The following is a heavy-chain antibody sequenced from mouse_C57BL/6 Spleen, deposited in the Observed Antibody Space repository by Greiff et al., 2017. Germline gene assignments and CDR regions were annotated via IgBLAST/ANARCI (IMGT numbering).Heavy chain of an antibody. V-gene: IGHV1-55*01. CDR3: ESGDSSDAMDY. D-gene: IGHD3-2*02. CDR1: GYTFTGYW. Sequence: QVLLQQPGAELVKPGASVKMSCKASGYTFTGYWITWVKQRPGQGLEWIGDIYPGSGSTNYNEKFKSKATLTVDTSSSTAYMQLSSLTSEDSAVYYCESGDSSDAMDYWGQGTSVTVSS. CDR2: IYPGSGST. J-gene: IGHJ4*01.